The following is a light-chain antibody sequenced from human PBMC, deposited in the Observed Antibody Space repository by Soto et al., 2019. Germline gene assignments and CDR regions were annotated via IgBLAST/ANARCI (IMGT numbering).Light chain of an antibody. J-gene: IGKJ1*01. CDR2: GAS. V-gene: IGKV3-20*01. CDR3: QQYDNSSRT. CDR1: QSVSSSY. Sequence: EIVLTQSPGTLSLSPGERATLSCRASQSVSSSYLAWYQQKPGQAPRLLIYGASSRATGIPDRFSGSGSGTDFTLTISRLEPEHFAVYYCQQYDNSSRTFGQGTKVEIK.